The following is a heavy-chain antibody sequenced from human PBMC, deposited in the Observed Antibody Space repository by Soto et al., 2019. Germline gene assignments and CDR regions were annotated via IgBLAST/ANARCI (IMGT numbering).Heavy chain of an antibody. J-gene: IGHJ5*02. CDR3: AREVIAATGTIRWFDP. D-gene: IGHD6-25*01. CDR1: GFTFSRHW. Sequence: GGSLRLSCAASGFTFSRHWMHWVRQTPGKGPVWVSRINDDGSSTKYADSVKGRFTIARDNAKNTVFLQMSSLRAEDTAVYYCAREVIAATGTIRWFDPWGQG. V-gene: IGHV3-74*03. CDR2: INDDGSST.